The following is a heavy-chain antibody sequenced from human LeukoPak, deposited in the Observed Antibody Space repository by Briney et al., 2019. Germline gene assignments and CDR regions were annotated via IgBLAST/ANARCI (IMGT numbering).Heavy chain of an antibody. Sequence: GGSLRLSCAASGFTFSSYSMNWVRQAAGKGLEGVSYISSSSSTIYYADSVKGRFTISRDNAKNSLYLQMNSLRAEDTAVYYCARGGRDGYNSGDYWGQGTLVTVSS. CDR2: ISSSSSTI. CDR1: GFTFSSYS. CDR3: ARGGRDGYNSGDY. J-gene: IGHJ4*02. D-gene: IGHD5-24*01. V-gene: IGHV3-48*04.